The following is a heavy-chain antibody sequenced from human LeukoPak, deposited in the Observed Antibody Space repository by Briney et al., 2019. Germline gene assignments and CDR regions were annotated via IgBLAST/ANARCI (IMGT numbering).Heavy chain of an antibody. CDR2: IDYSGST. V-gene: IGHV4-59*08. CDR1: GASISSYY. CDR3: ARYYSSHPFDY. Sequence: SETLSLTCSVSGASISSYYWSWIRQPPGKGLEWIGYIDYSGSTNYSPSLKSRVTISADTSKNQFSLKLTSLTAADTSLYFCARYYSSHPFDYWGQGTLVTVSS. J-gene: IGHJ4*02. D-gene: IGHD3-10*01.